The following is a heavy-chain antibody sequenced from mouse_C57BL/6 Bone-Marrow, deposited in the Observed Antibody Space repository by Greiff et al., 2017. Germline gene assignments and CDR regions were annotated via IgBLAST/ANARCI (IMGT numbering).Heavy chain of an antibody. CDR3: TSPNWDNAMDY. CDR2: IDPETGGT. CDR1: GYTFTDYE. D-gene: IGHD4-1*02. Sequence: QVQLQQSGAELVRPGASVTLSCKASGYTFTDYEMHWVKQTPVHGLEWIGAIDPETGGTAYNQKFKGKAILTADKSSSTAYMELRSLTSEDSAVYYCTSPNWDNAMDYWGRGTSVTVSS. V-gene: IGHV1-15*01. J-gene: IGHJ4*01.